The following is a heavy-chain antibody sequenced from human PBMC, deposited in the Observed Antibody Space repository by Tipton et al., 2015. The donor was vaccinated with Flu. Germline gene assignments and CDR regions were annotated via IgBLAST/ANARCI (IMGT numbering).Heavy chain of an antibody. J-gene: IGHJ3*02. CDR1: GGSISSYY. CDR3: ARLPDYYGSGSYGEGAFDI. CDR2: TYYSGST. V-gene: IGHV4-59*01. Sequence: TLSLTCTVSGGSISSYYWSWIRQPPGKGLEWIGYTYYSGSTNYNPSLKSRVTISVDTSKNQFSLKLSSVTAADTAVYYCARLPDYYGSGSYGEGAFDIWGQGTMVTVSS. D-gene: IGHD3-10*01.